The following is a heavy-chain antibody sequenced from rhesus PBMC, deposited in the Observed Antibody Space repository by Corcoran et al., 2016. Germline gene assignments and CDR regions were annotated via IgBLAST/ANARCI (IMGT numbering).Heavy chain of an antibody. D-gene: IGHD6-25*01. J-gene: IGHJ4*01. CDR3: AREGRSGSWDFDY. V-gene: IGHV4-169*02. CDR1: GGSISSSY. Sequence: QLQLQESGPGLVKPSETLSVTCAVSGGSISSSYWSWIRQAPGKGLEWIGYIYGSGSSTNYNPSLKSRVTLSIDTSKNQLSLKLSSVTTADTAVYYCAREGRSGSWDFDYWGQGVLVTVS. CDR2: IYGSGSST.